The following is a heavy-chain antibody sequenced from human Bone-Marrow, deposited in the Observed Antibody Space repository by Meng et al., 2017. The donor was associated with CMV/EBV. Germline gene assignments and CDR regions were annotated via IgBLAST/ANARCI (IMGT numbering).Heavy chain of an antibody. D-gene: IGHD2-2*01. V-gene: IGHV3-23*01. Sequence: GESLKISCAASGFTFSSYAMTWVRQAPGKGLEWVSAIIGSGAGTYYADSVKGRFTISRDNAENRLYLQMSSLRAEDTGVYCCAKTGAAVRSYSDPWGQGTLVTVSS. CDR1: GFTFSSYA. CDR3: AKTGAAVRSYSDP. CDR2: IIGSGAGT. J-gene: IGHJ5*02.